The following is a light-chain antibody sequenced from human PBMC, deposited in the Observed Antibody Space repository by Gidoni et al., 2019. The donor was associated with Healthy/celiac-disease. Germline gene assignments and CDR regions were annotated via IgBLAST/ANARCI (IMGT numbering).Light chain of an antibody. CDR2: AAS. J-gene: IGKJ5*01. CDR1: QIISSY. Sequence: DIQMTQFTSSLSASVGDRVTITCRASQIISSYLNLDQQKPGKAPRLLIYAASSLQSGVPSRFSGSGSGTDFTLTISSLQTEDFATYYCQQGYSTPRITFGQGTRLEIK. V-gene: IGKV1-39*01. CDR3: QQGYSTPRIT.